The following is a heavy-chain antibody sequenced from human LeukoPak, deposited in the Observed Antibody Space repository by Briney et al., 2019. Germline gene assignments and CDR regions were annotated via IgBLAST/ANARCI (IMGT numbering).Heavy chain of an antibody. CDR1: RFTFDDYA. V-gene: IGHV3-43*02. CDR2: ISGDGGST. Sequence: PGGSLRLSCAASRFTFDDYAMHWVRQAPGKDLEWVSLISGDGGSTYYADSVNGRFTISRDNSKNSLYLQMNRLRTEDTALYYCAKDMSFYPRYYDFLWGQGTLVTVSS. CDR3: AKDMSFYPRYYDFL. D-gene: IGHD3-3*01. J-gene: IGHJ4*02.